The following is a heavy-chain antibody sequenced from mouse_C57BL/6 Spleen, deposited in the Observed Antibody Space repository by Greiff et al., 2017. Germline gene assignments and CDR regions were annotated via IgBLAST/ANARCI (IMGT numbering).Heavy chain of an antibody. D-gene: IGHD4-1*01. Sequence: EVQLQESGPGLVKPSQSLSLTCSVTGYSITSGYYRNWIRQSPGNKLEWMGYISYAGSNNYNPSLKNRISITRDTSKNQFFLKLNSVATEDTATYYCARDTNWENFDYWGQGTTLTVSS. J-gene: IGHJ2*01. CDR3: ARDTNWENFDY. CDR2: ISYAGSN. CDR1: GYSITSGYY. V-gene: IGHV3-6*01.